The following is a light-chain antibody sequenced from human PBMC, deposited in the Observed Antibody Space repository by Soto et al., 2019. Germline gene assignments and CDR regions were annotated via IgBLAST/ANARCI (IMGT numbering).Light chain of an antibody. V-gene: IGLV2-14*03. CDR3: VSFTSSTTYV. CDR2: DVA. J-gene: IGLJ7*01. CDR1: SSDVGGSNF. Sequence: QSALTQPASVSASPGQSITISCTGTSSDVGGSNFVSWYQQHPGKPPKLIIYDVATRPSGVSNRFSGSKSGSTASLIISRPQTEDEADYYCVSFTSSTTYVFGSGTQLTVL.